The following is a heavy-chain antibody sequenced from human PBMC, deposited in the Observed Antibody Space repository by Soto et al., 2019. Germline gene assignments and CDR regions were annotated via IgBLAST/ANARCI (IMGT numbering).Heavy chain of an antibody. D-gene: IGHD3-22*01. CDR3: TTGLGYIFDSRGYYGYYYYFGMDV. Sequence: PGGSLRLSCAASGFTFSNAWMSWVRQAPGKGLEWLGRIKSKTDDGGTTDYAAPVKGRFTISRDDSKNTLYLQMNSLRTEDTALYYCTTGLGYIFDSRGYYGYYYYFGMDVRGQGTTVTVSS. CDR2: IKSKTDDGGTT. V-gene: IGHV3-15*01. CDR1: GFTFSNAW. J-gene: IGHJ6*02.